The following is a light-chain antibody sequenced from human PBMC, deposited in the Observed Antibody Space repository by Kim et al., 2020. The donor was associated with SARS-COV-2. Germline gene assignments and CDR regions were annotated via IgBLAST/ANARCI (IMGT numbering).Light chain of an antibody. CDR3: QEFFSNPFT. Sequence: TSNCKSNPSVLDSSNNKYSLAWYHQNPGQPPKALICLASTRQSWVPDRFSGSGSGPDFTLTISSLHVKDVAVYYFQEFFSNPFTFVPGTKVD. V-gene: IGKV4-1*01. CDR2: LAS. CDR1: PSVLDSSNNKYS. J-gene: IGKJ3*01.